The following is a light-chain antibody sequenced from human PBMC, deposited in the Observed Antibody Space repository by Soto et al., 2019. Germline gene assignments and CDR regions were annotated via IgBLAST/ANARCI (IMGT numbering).Light chain of an antibody. V-gene: IGKV3-20*01. CDR1: QSVSSSY. CDR3: QQFGDSPPVT. CDR2: GAS. J-gene: IGKJ4*01. Sequence: EIVLTQSPGTLSLSPGERATLSCRASQSVSSSYLAWYQHQPGQAPRLLIYGASSRATGIPDRFSGSGSGTDFTLTISRLEPEDCAVYYCQQFGDSPPVTFGGGTKVEI.